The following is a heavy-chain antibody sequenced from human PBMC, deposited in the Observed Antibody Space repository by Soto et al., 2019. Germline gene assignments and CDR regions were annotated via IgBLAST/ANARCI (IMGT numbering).Heavy chain of an antibody. Sequence: QVQLVESGGGVVQPGRSLRLSCAASGFTFSSYGMHWVRQAPGKGLEWVAVIWYDGSNKYYADSVKGRFTISRDNSKNTLYLQMNSLRAEDTAVYYCARSLIAAYYCYYGMDVWGQGTTVTVSS. CDR3: ARSLIAAYYCYYGMDV. J-gene: IGHJ6*02. D-gene: IGHD6-13*01. V-gene: IGHV3-33*01. CDR2: IWYDGSNK. CDR1: GFTFSSYG.